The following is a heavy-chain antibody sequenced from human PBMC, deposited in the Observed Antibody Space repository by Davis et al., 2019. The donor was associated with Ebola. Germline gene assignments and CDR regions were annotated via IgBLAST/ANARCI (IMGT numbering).Heavy chain of an antibody. CDR3: ARSGVAARLNWFDP. CDR2: IIPIFGTA. CDR1: GGTFSSYA. J-gene: IGHJ5*02. Sequence: SVKVSCKASGGTFSSYAISWVRQAPGQGLEWMGGIIPIFGTANYAQKFQARVTITADESTRTAYMELISLRSEDTAVYYCARSGVAARLNWFDPWGQGTLVTVSS. D-gene: IGHD6-6*01. V-gene: IGHV1-69*13.